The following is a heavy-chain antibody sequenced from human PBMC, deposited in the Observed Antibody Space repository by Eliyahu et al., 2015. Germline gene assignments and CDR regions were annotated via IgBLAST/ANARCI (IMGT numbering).Heavy chain of an antibody. J-gene: IGHJ3*02. CDR1: GDXVXXNRAA. D-gene: IGHD3-22*01. Sequence: QVQLQQSGPGLVKPSQTLSLTCXISGDXVXXNRAAXXWXRQSPSRGLEWLGRTYYRSKWYNDYAVSVKSRITINPDTSKNQFSLQLNSVTPEDTAVYYCARGPFYYYDSSGYYYGAFDIWGQGTMVTVSS. CDR3: ARGPFYYYDSSGYYYGAFDI. CDR2: TYYRSKWYN. V-gene: IGHV6-1*01.